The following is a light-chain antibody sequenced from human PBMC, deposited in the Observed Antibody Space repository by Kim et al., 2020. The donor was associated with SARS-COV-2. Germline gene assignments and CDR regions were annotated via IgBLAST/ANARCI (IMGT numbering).Light chain of an antibody. Sequence: ASTGDRVTITCRTSHDIGNYLVWYQQKPGRAPRVLIDTASSRQTCVPSRFSGSGSGTDFTLTITSLQSEDFATYFCQQYYSYPRTFGQGTKVDIK. CDR3: QQYYSYPRT. CDR1: HDIGNY. V-gene: IGKV1-8*01. J-gene: IGKJ1*01. CDR2: TAS.